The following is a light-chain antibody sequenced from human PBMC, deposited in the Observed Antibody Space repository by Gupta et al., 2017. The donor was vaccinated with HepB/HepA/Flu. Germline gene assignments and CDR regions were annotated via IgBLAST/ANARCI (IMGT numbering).Light chain of an antibody. CDR2: WAS. CDR3: QQHNDFPLT. CDR1: QSVSASSNNKKY. V-gene: IGKV4-1*01. J-gene: IGKJ1*01. Sequence: DIVMNHSPDSLAVSLGERATINCKSSQSVSASSNNKKYLAWYQLKPGQPPKLVISWASTQDSGVPDRFSGSGSGTDFTLTISNLQAEDFAVYYCQQHNDFPLTFGQGTKVEIK.